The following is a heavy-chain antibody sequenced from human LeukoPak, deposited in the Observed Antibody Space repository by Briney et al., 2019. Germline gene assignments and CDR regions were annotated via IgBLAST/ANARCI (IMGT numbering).Heavy chain of an antibody. CDR3: ARVGGSSWDHFDY. CDR2: INPNSGGT. CDR1: GYAFSGYY. Sequence: ASVRVSCKASGYAFSGYYVHWVRQAPGQGLEWMGWINPNSGGTNYAQKFQGRVTMTRDTSISTAYMELSRLRSDDTAVYCCARVGGSSWDHFDYWGQGTLVTVSS. J-gene: IGHJ4*02. V-gene: IGHV1-2*02. D-gene: IGHD6-13*01.